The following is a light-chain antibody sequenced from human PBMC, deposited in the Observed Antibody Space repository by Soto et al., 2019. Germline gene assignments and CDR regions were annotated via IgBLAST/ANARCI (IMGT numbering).Light chain of an antibody. J-gene: IGKJ2*01. V-gene: IGKV3-20*01. CDR1: QSVRSNY. CDR2: GAS. CDR3: QQYGGSPYT. Sequence: EIVLTQSPGTLSLSPGERATLYCRASQSVRSNYLAWYQRKPGQAPRLLIYGASTRATGIPDRFSGTGSGTDFTLTISRLEPEDFAVYYCQQYGGSPYTFGQGTKLEIK.